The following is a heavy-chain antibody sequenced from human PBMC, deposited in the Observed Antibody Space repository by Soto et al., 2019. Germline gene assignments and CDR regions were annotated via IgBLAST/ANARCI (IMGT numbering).Heavy chain of an antibody. J-gene: IGHJ6*02. CDR3: ARGRSGYSYAPGIDYYYGMDV. CDR1: GYTFTSYG. Sequence: GVSVKVSCKASGYTFTSYGISWVRQAPGQGLEWMGWISAYNGNTNYAQKLQGRVTMTTDTSTSTAYMELRSLRSDDTAVYYCARGRSGYSYAPGIDYYYGMDVWGQGTTVTVSS. CDR2: ISAYNGNT. V-gene: IGHV1-18*01. D-gene: IGHD5-18*01.